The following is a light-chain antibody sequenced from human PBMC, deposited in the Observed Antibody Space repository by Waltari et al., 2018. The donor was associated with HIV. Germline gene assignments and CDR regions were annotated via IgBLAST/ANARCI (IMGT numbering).Light chain of an antibody. V-gene: IGLV2-14*01. Sequence: QSALTQPAPVSGSPGQSVTISCIGCDIDIGIYDYISWYHHPPNRAPGLVVLNANSRPSGSPSRFAGSKSGNTASLTISGLQADDEGVYYCSSYVTGGSLLFGGGTQVTVL. CDR3: SSYVTGGSLL. CDR1: DIDIGIYDY. CDR2: NAN. J-gene: IGLJ3*02.